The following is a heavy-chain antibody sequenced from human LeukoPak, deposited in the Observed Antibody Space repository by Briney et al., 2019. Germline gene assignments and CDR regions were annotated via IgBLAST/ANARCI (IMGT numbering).Heavy chain of an antibody. CDR3: AREGGSYRYIDY. V-gene: IGHV4-4*07. Sequence: PSETLSLTCTVSGGPISSYHWSWLRQPAEKGLEWIGRIYSSGSNNYSPSLKSRVTMSVDTSKNQVSLNLSAVTGADTAVYYCAREGGSYRYIDYWGQGTLVTVSS. D-gene: IGHD1-26*01. J-gene: IGHJ4*02. CDR1: GGPISSYH. CDR2: IYSSGSN.